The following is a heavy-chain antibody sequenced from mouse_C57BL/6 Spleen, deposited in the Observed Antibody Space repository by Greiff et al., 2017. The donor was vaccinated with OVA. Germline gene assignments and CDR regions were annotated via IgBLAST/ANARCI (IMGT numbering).Heavy chain of an antibody. CDR2: IDPSDSET. D-gene: IGHD2-13*01. Sequence: QVQLKQPGAELVRPGSSVKLSCKASGYTFTSYWMHWVKQRPIQGLEWIGNIDPSDSETHYNQKFKDKATLTVDKSSSTAYMQLSSLTSEDSAVYYCARLGVTVYYFDYWGQGTTLTVSS. J-gene: IGHJ2*01. CDR1: GYTFTSYW. V-gene: IGHV1-52*01. CDR3: ARLGVTVYYFDY.